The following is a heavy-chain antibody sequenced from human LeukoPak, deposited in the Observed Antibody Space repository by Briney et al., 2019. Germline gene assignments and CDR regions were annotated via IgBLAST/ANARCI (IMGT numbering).Heavy chain of an antibody. CDR3: AVSTVVTPLGGNYMDV. CDR2: IYTSGST. D-gene: IGHD4-23*01. J-gene: IGHJ6*03. V-gene: IGHV4-61*02. CDR1: GGSISSGSYY. Sequence: SETLSLICTVSGGSISSGSYYWSWIRQPAGKGLEWIGRIYTSGSTNYNPSLKSRVTISVDTSKNRFSLKLSSVTAADTAVYYCAVSTVVTPLGGNYMDVWGKGTTVTVSS.